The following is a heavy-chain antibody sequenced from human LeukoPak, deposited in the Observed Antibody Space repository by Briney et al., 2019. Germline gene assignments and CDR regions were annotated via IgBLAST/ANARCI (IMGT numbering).Heavy chain of an antibody. Sequence: GASLKVSCKASGYTFTAYYMHWVRQAPGQGLEWMGRINPNSGDTNYAQKLQDRVTMTRDTSINTAYMEVSRLRSDDTAVYYCARWYPVTGTIDYWGQGTLVTVSS. V-gene: IGHV1-2*06. CDR2: INPNSGDT. D-gene: IGHD6-19*01. J-gene: IGHJ4*02. CDR3: ARWYPVTGTIDY. CDR1: GYTFTAYY.